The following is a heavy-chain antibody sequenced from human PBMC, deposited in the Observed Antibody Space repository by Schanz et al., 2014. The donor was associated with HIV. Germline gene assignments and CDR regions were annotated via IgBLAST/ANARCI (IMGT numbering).Heavy chain of an antibody. CDR2: IWNDGRKK. V-gene: IGHV3-33*01. CDR1: GFIFSSYG. CDR3: ARDVSHDSSGHYSDYYYGMDV. J-gene: IGHJ6*02. D-gene: IGHD3-22*01. Sequence: QVQLVESGGGVVQPGRSLRLSCAASGFIFSSYGMHWVRQAPGKGLEWVAVIWNDGRKKYYADSVKGRFTISRDNSKNTLYLQMNSLRAEDRAVYYCARDVSHDSSGHYSDYYYGMDVWGQGTTVTVSS.